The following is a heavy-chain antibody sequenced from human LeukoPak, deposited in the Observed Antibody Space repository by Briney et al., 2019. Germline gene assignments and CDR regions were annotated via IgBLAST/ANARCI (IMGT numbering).Heavy chain of an antibody. CDR3: ARDLYYDSSGYSGPSDY. CDR2: ISAYNGNT. Sequence: ASVKVSCKASGYTFTSYGISWVRQAPGQGLEWMGWISAYNGNTNYAQKLQGRVTMTTDTSTSTACMELRSLRSDDTAVYYCARDLYYDSSGYSGPSDYWGQGTLVTVSS. V-gene: IGHV1-18*01. D-gene: IGHD3-22*01. J-gene: IGHJ4*02. CDR1: GYTFTSYG.